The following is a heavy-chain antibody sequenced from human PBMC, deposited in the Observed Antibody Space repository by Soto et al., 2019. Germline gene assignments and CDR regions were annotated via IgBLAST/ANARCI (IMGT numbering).Heavy chain of an antibody. CDR2: ISYDGTDK. J-gene: IGHJ6*02. V-gene: IGHV3-30*09. D-gene: IGHD3-22*01. CDR3: ARRAWDSYYAIDV. Sequence: VRLEESGGGEVQPGRSLRLSCAASGFTYTDFALHWVRQAPGKGLEWVAIISYDGTDKYYADSVKGRFAISRDNPKNTLYLEMNSLRPEDTAVYFCARRAWDSYYAIDVWGQGTTVTVFS. CDR1: GFTYTDFA.